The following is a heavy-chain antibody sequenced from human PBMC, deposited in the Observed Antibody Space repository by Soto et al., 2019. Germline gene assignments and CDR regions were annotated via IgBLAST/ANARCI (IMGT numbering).Heavy chain of an antibody. J-gene: IGHJ4*02. CDR3: ARMRAAGTFDY. V-gene: IGHV4-4*07. CDR2: IYSDGST. Sequence: SQTVSLTXTVSGGSIIGYYWSCIRQPAGKGLEWIGRIYSDGSTNYNPSLKSRVTMSVDTSKNQFPLKLTSMTAADTAMYYCARMRAAGTFDYWGQGTLVTVSS. CDR1: GGSIIGYY. D-gene: IGHD6-13*01.